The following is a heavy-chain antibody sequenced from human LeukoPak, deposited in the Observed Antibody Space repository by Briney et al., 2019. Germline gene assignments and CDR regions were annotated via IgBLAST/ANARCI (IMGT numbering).Heavy chain of an antibody. CDR3: AIWETDQGGEFDS. J-gene: IGHJ4*02. V-gene: IGHV3-21*01. CDR1: GLNFRSFI. D-gene: IGHD3-16*01. Sequence: GGSLTLSCAASGLNFRSFIMNWVRQAPGKGLGWVSSITGTSNYRYYSVSVKGRFTSSTDTAKNSLYLQMNGLRGEDTAEYFCAIWETDQGGEFDSWGQGTLVTVS. CDR2: ITGTSNYR.